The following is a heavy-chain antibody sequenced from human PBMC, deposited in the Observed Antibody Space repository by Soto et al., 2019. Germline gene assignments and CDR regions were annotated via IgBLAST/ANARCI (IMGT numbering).Heavy chain of an antibody. CDR2: INQDGSMT. J-gene: IGHJ1*01. CDR1: GFSFSSFW. V-gene: IGHV3-7*01. Sequence: GGSLRLSCTASGFSFSSFWMSWFRQAPGKGLEWVANINQDGSMTFYVDSVKGRFTISRDNAKNLVFLQMDSLRAEDTAVYYCASSPFWGQGTLVTVS. CDR3: ASSPF.